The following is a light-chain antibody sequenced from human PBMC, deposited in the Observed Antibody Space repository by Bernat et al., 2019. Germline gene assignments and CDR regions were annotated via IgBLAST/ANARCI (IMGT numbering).Light chain of an antibody. Sequence: DIQMTQSQSSLSASVGDRVTITCQASQDISNYLNWYQQKPGKAPKLLIYDASNLETGVPSRFSGSGSGTDFTFTISSLQPEDIATYYYQQYDNLPGTFGPGTKVDIK. CDR3: QQYDNLPGT. CDR2: DAS. V-gene: IGKV1-33*01. CDR1: QDISNY. J-gene: IGKJ3*01.